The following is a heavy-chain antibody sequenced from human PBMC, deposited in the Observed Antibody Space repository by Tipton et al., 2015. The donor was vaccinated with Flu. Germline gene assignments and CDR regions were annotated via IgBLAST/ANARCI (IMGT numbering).Heavy chain of an antibody. CDR1: GGSISSYY. Sequence: TLSLTCTVSGGSISSYYWSWIRQPPGKGLEWIGRIYTSGSTNYNPSLKSRVTMSVDTSKNQFSLKLSSVTAADTAVYYCAREGITGTTFDYWGQGTLVTVSS. D-gene: IGHD1-7*01. CDR2: IYTSGST. V-gene: IGHV4-4*07. CDR3: AREGITGTTFDY. J-gene: IGHJ4*02.